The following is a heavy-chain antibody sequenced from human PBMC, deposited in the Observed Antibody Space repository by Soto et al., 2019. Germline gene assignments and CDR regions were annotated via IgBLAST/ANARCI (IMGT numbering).Heavy chain of an antibody. D-gene: IGHD2-21*02. J-gene: IGHJ5*02. CDR2: IYYSGST. V-gene: IGHV4-39*01. CDR1: GGSISSSSYF. Sequence: QLQLQESGPGLVKPLETLSLTCSVSGGSISSSSYFWGWIRQPPGKGLEWIGSIYYSGSTYYNPSLSRRVPVSVDTSKTPFSLKLSPVTAADTAVYYCARHPSDFWFDPWGQGTLVTVSS. CDR3: ARHPSDFWFDP.